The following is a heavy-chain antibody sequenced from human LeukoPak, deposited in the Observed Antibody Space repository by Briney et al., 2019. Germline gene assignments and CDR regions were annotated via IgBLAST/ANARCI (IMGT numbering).Heavy chain of an antibody. J-gene: IGHJ6*02. V-gene: IGHV1-2*02. CDR2: INPNSGGT. CDR1: GYTFTCYY. CDR3: ASNPYCSSTSCPYYYYYYGMDV. Sequence: ASVKVSCKASGYTFTCYYMHWVRQAPGQGLEWMGWINPNSGGTNYAQKFQGRVTMTRDTSISTAYMELSRLRSDDTAVYYCASNPYCSSTSCPYYYYYYGMDVWGQGTTVTVSS. D-gene: IGHD2-2*01.